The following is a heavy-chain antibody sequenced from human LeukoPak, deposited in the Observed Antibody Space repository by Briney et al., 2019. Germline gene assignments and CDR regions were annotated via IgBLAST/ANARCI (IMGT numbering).Heavy chain of an antibody. Sequence: ASVKVSCKASGYSFTNYNINWVRQATGQGLEWMGWMNPNSGNTGYAQKFQGRVTITRNTSISTAYMELSSLRSEDTAVYYCARLSSGWYNDRFDYWGQGTLVTVSS. CDR1: GYSFTNYN. J-gene: IGHJ4*02. CDR3: ARLSSGWYNDRFDY. CDR2: MNPNSGNT. V-gene: IGHV1-8*03. D-gene: IGHD6-19*01.